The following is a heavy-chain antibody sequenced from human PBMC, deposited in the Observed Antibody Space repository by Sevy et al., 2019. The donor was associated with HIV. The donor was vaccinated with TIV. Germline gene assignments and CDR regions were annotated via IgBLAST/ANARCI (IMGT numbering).Heavy chain of an antibody. D-gene: IGHD3-16*01. J-gene: IGHJ6*02. V-gene: IGHV3-30*04. Sequence: GGSLRLSCAASGFTFSRYAMLWVRQAPGKGLDWVALISYDGNNQYYADSVKGRFTISRDNAKNILYLQMNSLRPEDTAVYYCARDGLGGFAQTLDVWGQGTTVTVS. CDR1: GFTFSRYA. CDR2: ISYDGNNQ. CDR3: ARDGLGGFAQTLDV.